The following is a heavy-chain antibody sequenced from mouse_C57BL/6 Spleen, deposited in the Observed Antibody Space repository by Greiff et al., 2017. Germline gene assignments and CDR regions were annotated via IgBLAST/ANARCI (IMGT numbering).Heavy chain of an antibody. D-gene: IGHD2-4*01. CDR3: TRGYDYGAWFAY. J-gene: IGHJ3*01. CDR1: GYTFTDYE. V-gene: IGHV1-15*01. Sequence: QVQLQQSGAELVRPGASVTLSCKASGYTFTDYEMHWVKQTPVHGLEWIGAIDPEPGGTAYNQKFKGKAILTADKSSSTAYMELRSLTSEDSAVYYCTRGYDYGAWFAYWGQGTLVTVSA. CDR2: IDPEPGGT.